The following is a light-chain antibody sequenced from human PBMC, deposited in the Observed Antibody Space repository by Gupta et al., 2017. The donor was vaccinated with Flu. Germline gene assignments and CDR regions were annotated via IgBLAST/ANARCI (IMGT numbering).Light chain of an antibody. J-gene: IGKJ5*01. CDR2: GAS. V-gene: IGKV3-20*01. CDR3: QQDGEEPPLT. CDR1: QSVSSNS. Sequence: EIVLTQSPDTLSLSPGERASLSCRASQSVSSNSLAWYQQNPGQAPRLLIYGASTRATGIPDRFSGSGSGTEFTLTISRLEPEDFAVYYCQQDGEEPPLTFGQGTRLEIK.